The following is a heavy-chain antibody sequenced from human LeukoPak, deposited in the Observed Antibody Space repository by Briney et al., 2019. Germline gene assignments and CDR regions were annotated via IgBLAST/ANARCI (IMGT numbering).Heavy chain of an antibody. D-gene: IGHD1-26*01. J-gene: IGHJ4*02. Sequence: PGGSLRLSCAAAGITFSSYAMHLVRQAPGKGLEWVALISYDESYRYYADSVKGRFTISRDNSKNTLYLQMNSLRADDTAVYYCARVQWELLYPDYWGQGTLVTVSS. CDR3: ARVQWELLYPDY. CDR1: GITFSSYA. CDR2: ISYDESYR. V-gene: IGHV3-30-3*01.